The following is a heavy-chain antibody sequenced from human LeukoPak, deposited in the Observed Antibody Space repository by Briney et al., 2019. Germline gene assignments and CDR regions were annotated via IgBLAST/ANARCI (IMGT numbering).Heavy chain of an antibody. V-gene: IGHV4-34*01. CDR1: GVSFNDYY. CDR2: INHSGYT. D-gene: IGHD4-17*01. Sequence: SETLSLTCAVSGVSFNDYYWSWVRQTPGKGLEWIGEINHSGYTNDSPSLKSRVTLSIDTPRKQFSLNVRSVTVAGTGIYYCTRMTTGHDYWGQGTLVTVSS. J-gene: IGHJ4*02. CDR3: TRMTTGHDY.